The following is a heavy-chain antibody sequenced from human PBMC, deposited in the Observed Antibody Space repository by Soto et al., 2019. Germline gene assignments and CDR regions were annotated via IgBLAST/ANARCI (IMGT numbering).Heavy chain of an antibody. CDR1: GGSFSGYY. Sequence: SETLSLTCAVYGGSFSGYYWSWIRQPPGKGLEWIGEINHSGSTNYNPSLKSRVTISVDTSKNQFSLKLSSVTAADTAVYYCARGTVFGVDTYYYGMHVWGQGTTVTVS. CDR2: INHSGST. CDR3: ARGTVFGVDTYYYGMHV. J-gene: IGHJ6*02. V-gene: IGHV4-34*01. D-gene: IGHD3-3*01.